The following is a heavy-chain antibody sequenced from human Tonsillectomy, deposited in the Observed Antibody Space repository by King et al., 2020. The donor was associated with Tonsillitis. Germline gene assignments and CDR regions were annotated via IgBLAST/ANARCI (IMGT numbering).Heavy chain of an antibody. J-gene: IGHJ5*02. CDR2: IYYSGST. CDR3: ATGQAGDA. V-gene: IGHV4-59*02. CDR1: GGSVRGYY. Sequence: QLQESGPGLVKPSETLSLTCTVSGGSVRGYYWTWIRQPPGKGLEWIGYIYYSGSTNYNPSLKSRVTMSVETSKNQFSLKLSSVTAADTAVYYCATGQAGDAWGQGTLVTVSP.